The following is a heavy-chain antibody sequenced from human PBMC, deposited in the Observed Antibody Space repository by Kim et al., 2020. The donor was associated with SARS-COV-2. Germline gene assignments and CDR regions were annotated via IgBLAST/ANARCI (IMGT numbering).Heavy chain of an antibody. V-gene: IGHV3-23*01. CDR3: ARGNGCTATCYTGGAYFDF. CDR2: ICDSGSNT. Sequence: GGSLRLSCAASGFTFSTYAMNWVRQAPGKGLEWVATICDSGSNTYYPDSVKGRFTVSRDNSKNTLYLQMNSLRAEETAVYYCARGNGCTATCYTGGAYFDFWGRGTLVTVSS. J-gene: IGHJ4*02. CDR1: GFTFSTYA. D-gene: IGHD2-2*02.